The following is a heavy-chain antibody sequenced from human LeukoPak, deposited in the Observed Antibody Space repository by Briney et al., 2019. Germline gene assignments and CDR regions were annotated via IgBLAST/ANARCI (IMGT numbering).Heavy chain of an antibody. D-gene: IGHD3-22*01. CDR2: IGTAGDT. V-gene: IGHV3-13*01. CDR3: ARGSYYDSSDAFDI. J-gene: IGHJ3*02. Sequence: PGGSLRLSCAASGFTFSSYDMHWVRQATGKGLEWVSAIGTAGDTYYPGSVKGRFTISGENAKNSLYLQMNSLRAGDTAVYYCARGSYYDSSDAFDIWGQGTMVTVSS. CDR1: GFTFSSYD.